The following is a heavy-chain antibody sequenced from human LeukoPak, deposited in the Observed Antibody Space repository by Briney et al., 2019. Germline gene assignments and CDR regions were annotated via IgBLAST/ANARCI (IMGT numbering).Heavy chain of an antibody. V-gene: IGHV3-23*01. D-gene: IGHD2-8*01. Sequence: GGSLRLSCAASGFTFTSYAMTWVRQAPGEGLEGVSVISGSGVGTYYADSVKGRLTISRDNAKNSLYLQMNSLRAEDTAVYYCARVRFNGFDYWGQGTLVTVSS. J-gene: IGHJ4*02. CDR1: GFTFTSYA. CDR2: ISGSGVGT. CDR3: ARVRFNGFDY.